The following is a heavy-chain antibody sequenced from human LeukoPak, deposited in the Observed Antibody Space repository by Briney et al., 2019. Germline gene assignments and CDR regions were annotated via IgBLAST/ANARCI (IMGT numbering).Heavy chain of an antibody. Sequence: GGSLRLSCAASGFTVSTNQMSWVRQAPGKGLEWVSSIYSDGSTFHADSVKGRFTISRDNSKNTVYLQMNSLRAEDTAVYYCARGLIAVAGTDAFDFWGRGTMVTVSS. CDR1: GFTVSTNQ. V-gene: IGHV3-53*01. J-gene: IGHJ3*01. D-gene: IGHD6-19*01. CDR3: ARGLIAVAGTDAFDF. CDR2: IYSDGST.